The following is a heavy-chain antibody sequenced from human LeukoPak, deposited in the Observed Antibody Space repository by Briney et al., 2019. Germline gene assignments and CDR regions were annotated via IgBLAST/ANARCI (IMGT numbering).Heavy chain of an antibody. Sequence: GGSLRLSCAASGFTFSSYAMHWVRQAPGKGLEWVAVISYDGSNKYYADSVKGRFTISRDNSKNTLYLQMNSLRAEDTAVYYCAREASGYCTNGVCYDFDYWGQGTLVTVSS. D-gene: IGHD2-8*01. CDR3: AREASGYCTNGVCYDFDY. CDR1: GFTFSSYA. V-gene: IGHV3-30*01. CDR2: ISYDGSNK. J-gene: IGHJ4*02.